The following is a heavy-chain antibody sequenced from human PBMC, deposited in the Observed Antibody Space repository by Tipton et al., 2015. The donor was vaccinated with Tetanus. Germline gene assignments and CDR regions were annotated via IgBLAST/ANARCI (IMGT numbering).Heavy chain of an antibody. V-gene: IGHV4-31*03. CDR1: GGSISSGGYY. J-gene: IGHJ6*02. CDR2: IYYSGST. Sequence: TLSLTCIVSGGSISSGGYYWSWIRQHPGKGLEWIGYIYYSGSTYYNPSRKSRVSISIDTSKNQFSLKLSSVTAADTAVYYCARERYIHYGMDVWRQGTTVTVSS. D-gene: IGHD1-1*01. CDR3: ARERYIHYGMDV.